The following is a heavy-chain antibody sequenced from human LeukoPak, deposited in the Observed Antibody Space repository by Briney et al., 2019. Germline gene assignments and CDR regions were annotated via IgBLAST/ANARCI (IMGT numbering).Heavy chain of an antibody. CDR2: IYTSGST. Sequence: SETLSLTCTVSGGSISSYYWSWIRQPAGKGLEWIGRIYTSGSTNYNPSLKSRVTMSVDTSKNQLSLKLSSVTAADTAVSYCARTTPLDGLTWSAPWGQRTLVTVSS. J-gene: IGHJ5*02. CDR1: GGSISSYY. CDR3: ARTTPLDGLTWSAP. D-gene: IGHD2-15*01. V-gene: IGHV4-4*07.